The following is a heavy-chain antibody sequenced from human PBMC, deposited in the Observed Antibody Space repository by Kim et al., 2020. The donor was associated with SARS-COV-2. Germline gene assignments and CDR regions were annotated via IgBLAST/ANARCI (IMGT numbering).Heavy chain of an antibody. CDR2: INHSGST. CDR3: ARRGKQRGLYSGSYYRSRPGFDY. J-gene: IGHJ4*02. Sequence: SETLSLTCAVYGGSFSGYYWSWIRQPPGKGLEWIGEINHSGSTNYNPSLKSRVTISVDTSKNQFSLKLSSVTAADTAVYYCARRGKQRGLYSGSYYRSRPGFDYWGQGTLVTVSS. CDR1: GGSFSGYY. V-gene: IGHV4-34*01. D-gene: IGHD1-26*01.